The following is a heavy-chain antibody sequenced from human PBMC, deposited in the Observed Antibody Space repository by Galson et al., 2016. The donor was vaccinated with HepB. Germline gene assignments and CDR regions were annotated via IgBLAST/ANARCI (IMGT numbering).Heavy chain of an antibody. Sequence: QSGAEVKKPGESLKMSCRVSGYSFTSYWIAWVRQMPGKGLEWMGIIYPGDSDTRYSPSFQGQVTISADKSISTAYLQCSSLKASGTAMYYCARVAERSYYIDYWGQGTLVTVSS. CDR2: IYPGDSDT. CDR3: ARVAERSYYIDY. CDR1: GYSFTSYW. D-gene: IGHD2-15*01. J-gene: IGHJ4*01. V-gene: IGHV5-51*01.